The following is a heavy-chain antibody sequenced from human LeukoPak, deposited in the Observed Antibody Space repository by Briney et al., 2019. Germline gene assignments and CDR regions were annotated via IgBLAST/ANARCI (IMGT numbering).Heavy chain of an antibody. J-gene: IGHJ3*02. Sequence: SETLSLTCTVSGGSISSGGYYWSWIRQPPGKGLESIGYIYHSGSTYYNPSLKSRVTISVDRSKNQFSLKLSSVTAADTAVYYCARDRKDIVAANDAFDIWGQGTIVTVSS. CDR2: IYHSGST. V-gene: IGHV4-30-2*01. CDR3: ARDRKDIVAANDAFDI. D-gene: IGHD5-12*01. CDR1: GGSISSGGYY.